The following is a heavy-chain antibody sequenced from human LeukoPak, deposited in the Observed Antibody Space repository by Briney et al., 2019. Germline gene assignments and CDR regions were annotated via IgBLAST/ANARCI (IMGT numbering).Heavy chain of an antibody. Sequence: PSETLSLTCAVYGGSFSGYYWSWMPQPPGKGLEWIGEINHSGSTNYNPSLKSRVTISVDTSKNQFSLKLSSVTAADTAVYYCARKVGRVTIFGVVTPYYFDYWGQGTLVTVSS. CDR2: INHSGST. J-gene: IGHJ4*02. D-gene: IGHD3-3*01. CDR3: ARKVGRVTIFGVVTPYYFDY. CDR1: GGSFSGYY. V-gene: IGHV4-34*01.